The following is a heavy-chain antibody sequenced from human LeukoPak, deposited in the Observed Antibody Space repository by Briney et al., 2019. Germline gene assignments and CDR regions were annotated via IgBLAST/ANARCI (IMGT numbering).Heavy chain of an antibody. D-gene: IGHD5-18*01. V-gene: IGHV4-59*01. CDR2: IYYTGST. Sequence: PSETLSLTCSVSGDSISTYYWNWIRQPPGKGLKWIGYIYYTGSTNYNPSFKRRVTISLDTSKNQFSLKLTSVTAADTAVYYCARGNGEGYSSGYFDYWGQGTLVTVSS. CDR1: GDSISTYY. CDR3: ARGNGEGYSSGYFDY. J-gene: IGHJ4*02.